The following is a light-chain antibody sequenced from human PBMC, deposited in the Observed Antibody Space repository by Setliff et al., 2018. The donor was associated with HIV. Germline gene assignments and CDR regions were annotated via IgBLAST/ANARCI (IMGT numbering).Light chain of an antibody. CDR1: SGDVGRYNL. Sequence: QSALAQPASVSGSPGQSITISCTGTSGDVGRYNLVSWYQQQPGKPPKLMIYQASKRPSGVSNRFSGSKSGNTASLTISGLQAEDEADYYCRSNTGSNTYVFGTGTKHRP. J-gene: IGLJ1*01. V-gene: IGLV2-23*01. CDR2: QAS. CDR3: RSNTGSNTYV.